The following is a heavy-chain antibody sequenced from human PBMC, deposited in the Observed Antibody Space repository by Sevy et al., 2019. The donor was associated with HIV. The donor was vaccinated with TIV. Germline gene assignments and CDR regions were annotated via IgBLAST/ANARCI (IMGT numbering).Heavy chain of an antibody. Sequence: GGSLRLSCAASGFTFSSYWMSWVRQAPGKGLEWVANIKQDGSEKYYVDSVKGRFTISRDNAKNSLYLQMNSLRAEDTAVYYYARPQDYYGSGAFDIWGQGTMVTVSS. J-gene: IGHJ3*02. CDR3: ARPQDYYGSGAFDI. V-gene: IGHV3-7*03. D-gene: IGHD3-10*01. CDR2: IKQDGSEK. CDR1: GFTFSSYW.